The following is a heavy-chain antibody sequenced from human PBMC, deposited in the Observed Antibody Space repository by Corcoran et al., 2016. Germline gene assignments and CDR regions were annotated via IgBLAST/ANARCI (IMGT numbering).Heavy chain of an antibody. CDR1: GYAFSSYA. CDR2: INAGSGDS. V-gene: IGHV1-3*01. D-gene: IGHD3-10*01. Sequence: QVQLVQSGPEVKKPGASVRVSCMASGYAFSSYAMHWVRQAPGQRLEWMGWINAGSGDSKYLEKFQGIVTFARDTAANKAYMELSSLRSEDTAVYYCVAVDYGDYWGQGTLVTVSS. J-gene: IGHJ4*02. CDR3: VAVDYGDY.